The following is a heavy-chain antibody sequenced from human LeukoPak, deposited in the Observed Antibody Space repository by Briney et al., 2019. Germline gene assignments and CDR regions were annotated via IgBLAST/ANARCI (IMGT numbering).Heavy chain of an antibody. CDR2: ISSSSSYI. CDR1: GFTFSDYY. Sequence: GGSLRLSCAASGFTFSDYYMSWIRQAPGKGLEWVSSISSSSSYIYYADSVKGRFTISRDNAKNSLYLQMNSLRAEDTAVYYCARDRYDSSGYYLFDYWGQGTLVTVSS. V-gene: IGHV3-11*06. CDR3: ARDRYDSSGYYLFDY. J-gene: IGHJ4*02. D-gene: IGHD3-22*01.